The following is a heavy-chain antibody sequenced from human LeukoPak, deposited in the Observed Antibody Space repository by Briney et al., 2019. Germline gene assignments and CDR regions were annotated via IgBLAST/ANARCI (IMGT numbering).Heavy chain of an antibody. CDR2: TSSSGSTI. CDR3: ARVAAAPLTPAFDI. D-gene: IGHD6-13*01. CDR1: GFTFSDYY. J-gene: IGHJ3*02. V-gene: IGHV3-11*01. Sequence: GGSLRLSCAASGFTFSDYYMSWIRQAPGKGLEWVSYTSSSGSTIYYADSVKGRFTISRDNAKNSLYLQMNSLRAEDTAVYYCARVAAAPLTPAFDIWGQGTMVTVSS.